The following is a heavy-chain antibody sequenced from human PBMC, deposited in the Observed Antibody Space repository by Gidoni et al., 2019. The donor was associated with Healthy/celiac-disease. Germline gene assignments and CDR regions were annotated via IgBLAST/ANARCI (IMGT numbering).Heavy chain of an antibody. D-gene: IGHD1-26*01. CDR2: IRSKANSYAT. CDR3: TSRAGLVGATLSY. Sequence: EVQLVESGGGLVQPGGSLKLSCAASGFTFSGSAMHWVRQASGKGLEWVGRIRSKANSYATAYAASVKGRFTISRDDSKNTAYLQMNSLKTEDTAVYYCTSRAGLVGATLSYWGQGTLVTVSS. V-gene: IGHV3-73*02. CDR1: GFTFSGSA. J-gene: IGHJ4*02.